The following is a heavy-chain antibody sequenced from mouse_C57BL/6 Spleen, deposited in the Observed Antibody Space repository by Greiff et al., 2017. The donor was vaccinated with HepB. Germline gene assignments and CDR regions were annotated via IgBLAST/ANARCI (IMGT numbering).Heavy chain of an antibody. V-gene: IGHV1-64*01. D-gene: IGHD2-4*01. Sequence: QVQLKESGAELVKPGASVKLSCKASGYTFTSYWMHWVKQRPGQGLEWIGMIHPNSGSTNYNEKFKSKATLTVDKSSSTAYMQLSSLTSEDSAVYYCARPPRDYDRRAWFAYWGQGTLVTVSA. CDR2: IHPNSGST. CDR1: GYTFTSYW. J-gene: IGHJ3*01. CDR3: ARPPRDYDRRAWFAY.